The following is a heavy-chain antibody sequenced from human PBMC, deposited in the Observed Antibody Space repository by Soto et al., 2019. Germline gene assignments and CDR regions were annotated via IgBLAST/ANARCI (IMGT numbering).Heavy chain of an antibody. CDR2: IYYSGST. J-gene: IGHJ5*02. V-gene: IGHV4-39*01. CDR3: AIGHVITMVRGVITT. D-gene: IGHD3-10*01. Sequence: SATLSLTCTVSGGSISSSSYYWGWIRQPPGKGLEWIGSIYYSGSTYYNPSLKSRVTISVDTSKNQFSLKLSSVTAADTAVYYCAIGHVITMVRGVITTWGQGTLVTVSS. CDR1: GGSISSSSYY.